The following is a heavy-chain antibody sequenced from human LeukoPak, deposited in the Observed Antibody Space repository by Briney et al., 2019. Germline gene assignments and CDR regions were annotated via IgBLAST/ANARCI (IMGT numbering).Heavy chain of an antibody. D-gene: IGHD3-3*01. CDR2: IYPGDSDT. J-gene: IGHJ4*02. CDR1: GYSFTSYW. V-gene: IGHV5-51*01. Sequence: GESLKISCKGSGYSFTSYWIGWVRQMPGKGLEWMGIIYPGDSDTRYSPSFQGQVTISADKSISTAYLQWSSLKASDTAMYYCARSARGYDFWSGYYGGYFDYWGQGALVTISS. CDR3: ARSARGYDFWSGYYGGYFDY.